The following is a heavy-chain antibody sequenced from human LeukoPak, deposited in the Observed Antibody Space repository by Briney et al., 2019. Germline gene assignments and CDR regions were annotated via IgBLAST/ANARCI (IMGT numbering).Heavy chain of an antibody. D-gene: IGHD6-13*01. J-gene: IGHJ4*02. CDR3: ARGRPGLASAGTYDF. Sequence: ASVKVSCKASGYTFTSSDINWVRQAPGQGLEWMGWTNPNSGKTGYARKFQGRVTTTKNTSISTAYMEVSSLGYDDTAIYYCARGRPGLASAGTYDFWGQGTLITVSS. CDR1: GYTFTSSD. CDR2: TNPNSGKT. V-gene: IGHV1-8*01.